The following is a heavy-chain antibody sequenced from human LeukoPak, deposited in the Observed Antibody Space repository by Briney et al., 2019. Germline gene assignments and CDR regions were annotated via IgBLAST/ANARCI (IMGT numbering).Heavy chain of an antibody. CDR2: ISSGGTFM. Sequence: GGSLRLSCAASGFTFSSYSINWVRQAPGKGLEWVSSISSGGTFMYYADSVKGRFTISRDNAKNSLYLQMNSLRAEDTAVYYCAKRIATAGKHYFDNWGQGTLVTVSS. V-gene: IGHV3-21*01. CDR1: GFTFSSYS. J-gene: IGHJ4*02. D-gene: IGHD6-13*01. CDR3: AKRIATAGKHYFDN.